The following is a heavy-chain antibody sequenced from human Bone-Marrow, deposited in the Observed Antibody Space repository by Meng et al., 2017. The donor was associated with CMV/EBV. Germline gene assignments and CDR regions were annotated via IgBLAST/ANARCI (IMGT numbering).Heavy chain of an antibody. CDR3: ARDSITMVRGVSAEDY. CDR2: INPNSGGT. V-gene: IGHV1-2*02. J-gene: IGHJ4*02. CDR1: GYTFTGYY. Sequence: ASVKVSCKASGYTFTGYYMHWVRQAPGQGLEWMGWINPNSGGTNYAQKFQGRVTMTRDTSISTAYMELSRLRSDDTAVYYCARDSITMVRGVSAEDYWGQGTLVTGSS. D-gene: IGHD3-10*01.